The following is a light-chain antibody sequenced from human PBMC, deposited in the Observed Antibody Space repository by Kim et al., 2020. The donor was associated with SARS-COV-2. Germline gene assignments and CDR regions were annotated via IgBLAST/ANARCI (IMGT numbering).Light chain of an antibody. J-gene: IGLJ2*01. CDR1: SLRSYY. CDR3: NSRDSSDNHQV. V-gene: IGLV3-19*01. Sequence: SSELTQDPAVSVVLGQTVRITCQGDSLRSYYASWYQQKPGQAPVLVIYGKNNRPSGIPDRFSGSSSGNTASLTITGAQADDEADYYCNSRDSSDNHQVFGGGTQLTVL. CDR2: GKN.